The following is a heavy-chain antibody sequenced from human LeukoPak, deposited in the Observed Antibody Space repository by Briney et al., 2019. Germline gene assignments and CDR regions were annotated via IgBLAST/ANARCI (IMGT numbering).Heavy chain of an antibody. CDR1: GGSISSYY. J-gene: IGHJ5*02. Sequence: SETLSLTCTVSGGSISSYYWSWIRQPPGKGLERIGYIYYSGSTNYNPSLKSRVTMSVDTSKNQFSLNLSSVTAADTAIYYCARHLGDYVGWFDPWGQGTLVTVSS. D-gene: IGHD4-17*01. CDR3: ARHLGDYVGWFDP. CDR2: IYYSGST. V-gene: IGHV4-59*08.